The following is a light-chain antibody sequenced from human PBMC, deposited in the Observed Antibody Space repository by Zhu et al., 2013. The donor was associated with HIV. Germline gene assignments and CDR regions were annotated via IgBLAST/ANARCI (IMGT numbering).Light chain of an antibody. CDR3: QQYYSTPLT. V-gene: IGKV3-15*01. CDR2: GAS. CDR1: QSVSSN. J-gene: IGKJ4*01. Sequence: EIVMTQSPATLSVSPGERATLSCRASQSVSSNLAWYQQKPGQSPRLLVYGASTRATNIPARFNGSGSGTDFTLTISSLQAEDVAVYYCQQYYSTPLTFGGGTKVEIK.